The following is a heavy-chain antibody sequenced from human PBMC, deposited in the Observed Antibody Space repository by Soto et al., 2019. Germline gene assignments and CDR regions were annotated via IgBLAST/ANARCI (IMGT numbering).Heavy chain of an antibody. J-gene: IGHJ4*02. CDR2: ITPFNGDT. D-gene: IGHD3-10*01. CDR1: GYTFTNYG. Sequence: QVQLVQSAAEAKKPGASVKVSCKASGYTFTNYGFSWVRQAPGQGLEWMGWITPFNGDTKYAEKFQDRVSMPTDISTDTVSMELTTLTSDDTAVYYCARAQGASGARYEPQLDYWGQGTLVTVSS. CDR3: ARAQGASGARYEPQLDY. V-gene: IGHV1-18*01.